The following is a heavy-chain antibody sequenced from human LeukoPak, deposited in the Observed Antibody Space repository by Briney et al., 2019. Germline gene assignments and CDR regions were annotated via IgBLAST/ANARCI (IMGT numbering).Heavy chain of an antibody. J-gene: IGHJ4*02. D-gene: IGHD2-8*01. CDR2: VYSGGST. V-gene: IGHV3-66*01. CDR3: ARAPPAVLIDTYG. Sequence: GGSLRLSCTASGFIVTNNYINWVRQAPGKGLEWVSLVYSGGSTYYAASSKGRFTTSRDNSKNMVYLQMNSRRGEETTMYYFARAPPAVLIDTYGWGQGPLVPVSS. CDR1: GFIVTNNY.